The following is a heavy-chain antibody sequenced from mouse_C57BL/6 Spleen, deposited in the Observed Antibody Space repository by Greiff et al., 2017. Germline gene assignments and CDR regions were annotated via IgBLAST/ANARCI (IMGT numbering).Heavy chain of an antibody. CDR1: GFTFTDYY. D-gene: IGHD4-1*02. V-gene: IGHV7-3*01. CDR2: IRNKANGYTT. CDR3: ARSSNCDWYFDV. Sequence: EVQGVESGGGLVQPGGSLSLSCAASGFTFTDYYMSWVRQPPGKALEWLGFIRNKANGYTTEYSAFVKGRFTISRDNSQSILYLQMNALIAEDSATYYWARSSNCDWYFDVWGTGTTVTVSS. J-gene: IGHJ1*03.